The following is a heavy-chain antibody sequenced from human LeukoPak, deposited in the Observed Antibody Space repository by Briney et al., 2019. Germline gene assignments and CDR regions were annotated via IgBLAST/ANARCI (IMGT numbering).Heavy chain of an antibody. CDR3: ARGALWFGELLGMGYYFDY. CDR2: ISSSSSYI. D-gene: IGHD3-10*01. Sequence: GGSLRLSCAASGFTFSSYSMNWVRQAPGRGLEWVSSISSSSSYIYYADSVKGRFTISRDNAKNSLYLQMNSLRAEDTAVYYCARGALWFGELLGMGYYFDYWGQGTLVTVSS. CDR1: GFTFSSYS. J-gene: IGHJ4*02. V-gene: IGHV3-21*04.